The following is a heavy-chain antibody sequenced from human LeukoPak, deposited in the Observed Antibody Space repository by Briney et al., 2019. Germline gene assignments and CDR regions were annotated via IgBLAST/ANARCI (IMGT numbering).Heavy chain of an antibody. CDR2: MNPNSGNT. D-gene: IGHD3-10*01. Sequence: AASVKVSCKASGYTFTSYDINWVRQATGQGLEWMGWMNPNSGNTGYAQKFQGRVTITRNTSISTAYMELSSLRFEDTAVYYCARAPRITMVRGVIYWFDPWGQGTLVTVSS. CDR3: ARAPRITMVRGVIYWFDP. J-gene: IGHJ5*02. V-gene: IGHV1-8*03. CDR1: GYTFTSYD.